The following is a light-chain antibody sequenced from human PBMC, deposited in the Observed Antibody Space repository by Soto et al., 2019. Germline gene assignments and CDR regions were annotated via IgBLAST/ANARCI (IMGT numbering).Light chain of an antibody. CDR2: GNS. V-gene: IGLV1-40*01. CDR1: SSNIGAGYD. CDR3: QSYHGSRSGDVV. J-gene: IGLJ2*01. Sequence: QSVLTQPPSVSGAPGQRVTISCTGSSSNIGAGYDVHWYQQLPGTPAKLLIYGNSNRPSGVPDRISGAKSGTSASLAITGVQADDEADYYCQSYHGSRSGDVVFGGGTKLTVL.